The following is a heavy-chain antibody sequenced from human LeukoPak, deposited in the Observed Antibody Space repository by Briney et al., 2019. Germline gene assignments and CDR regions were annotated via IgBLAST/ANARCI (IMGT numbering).Heavy chain of an antibody. J-gene: IGHJ4*02. Sequence: SQTLSLTCAISGDSVSSNSAAWNWIRQSPSRGLEWLGRTYYRSKWYNDYAVSVKSRITINPDTSKNQFSLQLNSVTPEDTAVYYCAREAIHETLLWFGEFVLTPPYYFDYWGQGTLVAVSS. CDR2: TYYRSKWYN. CDR1: GDSVSSNSAA. CDR3: AREAIHETLLWFGEFVLTPPYYFDY. D-gene: IGHD3-10*01. V-gene: IGHV6-1*01.